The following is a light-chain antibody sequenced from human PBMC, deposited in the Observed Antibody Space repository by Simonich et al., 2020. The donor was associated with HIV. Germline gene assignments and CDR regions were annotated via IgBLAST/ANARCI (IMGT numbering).Light chain of an antibody. CDR2: GAS. Sequence: EIVMTQSPATLSVSPGERATLSCTASQSISNNLDWYKQKPGQAPRLLIFGASIRATGIPARFSGSGSGTEFTLTITSMQSEDFAIYYCQQYDDWLLLTFGGGTKVEI. CDR3: QQYDDWLLLT. J-gene: IGKJ4*01. V-gene: IGKV3-15*01. CDR1: QSISNN.